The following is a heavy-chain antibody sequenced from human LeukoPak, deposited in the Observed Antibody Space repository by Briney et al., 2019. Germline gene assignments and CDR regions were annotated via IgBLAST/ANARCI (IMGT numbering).Heavy chain of an antibody. CDR2: IKSKTDGGTT. CDR3: TTTPPDYDFWSGPPV. J-gene: IGHJ3*01. Sequence: GGSLRLSCAASGFTFSNAWMSWVRQAPGKGLEWVGRIKSKTDGGTTDYAAPVKGRFTISRDDSKNTLYLQMNSLKTEDTAVYYCTTTPPDYDFWSGPPVWGQGTMVTGSS. V-gene: IGHV3-15*01. CDR1: GFTFSNAW. D-gene: IGHD3-3*01.